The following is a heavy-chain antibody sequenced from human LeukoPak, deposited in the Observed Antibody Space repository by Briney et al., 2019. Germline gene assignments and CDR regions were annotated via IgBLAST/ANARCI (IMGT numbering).Heavy chain of an antibody. CDR1: GFTFSSYE. J-gene: IGHJ3*01. D-gene: IGHD2-21*02. CDR2: ISGSGSTV. Sequence: GGSLRLSCAASGFTFSSYEVNWVRQAPGKGLEWVSYISGSGSTVYYADSVRGRFTISRDNAKNSLYLQMNSLRAEDTAVYYCARPNCGGDCNSITNPFDLWGQGTMVTVSS. V-gene: IGHV3-48*03. CDR3: ARPNCGGDCNSITNPFDL.